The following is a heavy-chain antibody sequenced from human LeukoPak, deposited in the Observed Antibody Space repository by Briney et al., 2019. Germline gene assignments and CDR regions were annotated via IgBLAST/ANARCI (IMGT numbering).Heavy chain of an antibody. V-gene: IGHV1-2*02. CDR3: ARLNYYYDSSGYSPPYYYYCMDV. CDR1: GYTFTGYY. D-gene: IGHD3-22*01. J-gene: IGHJ6*03. Sequence: ASVKVSCKASGYTFTGYYMHWVRQAPGQGLEWMGWINPNSGGTNYAQKFQGRVTMTRDTSISTAYMELSRLRSDDTAVYYCARLNYYYDSSGYSPPYYYYCMDVWGKGTTVTISS. CDR2: INPNSGGT.